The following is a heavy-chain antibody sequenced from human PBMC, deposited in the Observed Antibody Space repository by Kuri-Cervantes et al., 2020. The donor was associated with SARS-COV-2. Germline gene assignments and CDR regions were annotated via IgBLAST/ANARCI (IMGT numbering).Heavy chain of an antibody. V-gene: IGHV3-21*01. CDR1: GFTFSSYS. J-gene: IGHJ3*02. D-gene: IGHD3-10*01. Sequence: GGSLRLSCAASGFTFSSYSMNWVRQAPGKGLEWVSSISSSSSYIYYADSVKGRFTISRDNAKNSPYLQMNSLRAEDTAVYYCASAGADAFDIWGQGTMVTVSS. CDR2: ISSSSSYI. CDR3: ASAGADAFDI.